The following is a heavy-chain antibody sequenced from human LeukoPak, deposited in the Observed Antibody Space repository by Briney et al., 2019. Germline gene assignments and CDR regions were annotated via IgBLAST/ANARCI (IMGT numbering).Heavy chain of an antibody. CDR3: ARPGEGSSGYFFDAFDI. Sequence: GGSLRPSCAASGFTFSSYGMHWVRQAPGKGLEWVAVIWYDGSNKYYADSVKDRFTISRDNSKNTLYLQMNSLRAEDTAVYYCARPGEGSSGYFFDAFDIWGQGTMVTVSS. CDR2: IWYDGSNK. J-gene: IGHJ3*02. CDR1: GFTFSSYG. V-gene: IGHV3-33*01. D-gene: IGHD3-22*01.